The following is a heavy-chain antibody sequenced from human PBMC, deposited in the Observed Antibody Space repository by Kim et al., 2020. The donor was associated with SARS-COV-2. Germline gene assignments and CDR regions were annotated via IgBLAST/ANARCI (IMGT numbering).Heavy chain of an antibody. CDR3: AKVDGEVEWFGDYYFDY. J-gene: IGHJ4*02. Sequence: GGSLRLSCAASGFTFSSYAMSWVRQAPGKGLEWVSAISGSGGSTYYADSVKGRFTISRDNSKNTLYLQMNSLRAEDTAVYYCAKVDGEVEWFGDYYFDYWGQGTLVTVSS. D-gene: IGHD3-10*01. CDR1: GFTFSSYA. V-gene: IGHV3-23*01. CDR2: ISGSGGST.